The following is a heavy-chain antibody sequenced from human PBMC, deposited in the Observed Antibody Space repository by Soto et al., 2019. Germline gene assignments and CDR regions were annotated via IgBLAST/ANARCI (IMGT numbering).Heavy chain of an antibody. CDR2: IYWDDDK. CDR3: AHRIGYCISTSCYDP. Sequence: QITLKESGPTLVKPTQTLTLTCTFSGFSLSTSGVGVGWIRQPPGKALEWLALIYWDDDKRYSPSLKSRLTISIDLSTXQVVLTMTNMDPVDTATYYCAHRIGYCISTSCYDPWGQGTLVTVSS. CDR1: GFSLSTSGVG. J-gene: IGHJ5*02. V-gene: IGHV2-5*02. D-gene: IGHD2-2*01.